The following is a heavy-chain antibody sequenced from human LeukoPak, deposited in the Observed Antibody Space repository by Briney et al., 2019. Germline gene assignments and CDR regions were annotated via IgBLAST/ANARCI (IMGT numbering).Heavy chain of an antibody. D-gene: IGHD3-22*01. CDR1: GGSFSGYY. V-gene: IGHV4-34*01. CDR2: INHSGST. J-gene: IGHJ5*02. CDR3: ATSSSGYNNWFDP. Sequence: SETLSLTCAVYGGSFSGYYWSWIRQPPGKGLEWIGEINHSGSTNYNPSLKSRVTISVDTSKNQFSLRLSSVTAADTAVYYCATSSSGYNNWFDPWGQGTLVTVSS.